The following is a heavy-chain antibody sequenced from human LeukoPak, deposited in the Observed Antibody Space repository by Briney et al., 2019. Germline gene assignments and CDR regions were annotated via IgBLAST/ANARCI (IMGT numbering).Heavy chain of an antibody. CDR1: GYTFTSYG. Sequence: ASVKVSCKASGYTFTSYGISWVRQAPGQGLEWMGWISAYNGNTNYAQKLQGRVTMTTDTSTSTAYMELSSLRSEDTAVYYCARGGNYGSGGYPFDYWGQGTLVTVSS. D-gene: IGHD3-10*01. CDR3: ARGGNYGSGGYPFDY. CDR2: ISAYNGNT. V-gene: IGHV1-18*01. J-gene: IGHJ4*01.